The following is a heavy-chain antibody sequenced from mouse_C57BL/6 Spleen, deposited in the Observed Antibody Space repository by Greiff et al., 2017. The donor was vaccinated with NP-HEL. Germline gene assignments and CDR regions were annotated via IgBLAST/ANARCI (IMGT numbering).Heavy chain of an antibody. J-gene: IGHJ1*03. V-gene: IGHV1-82*01. CDR2: IYPGDGDT. CDR1: GYAFSSSW. D-gene: IGHD2-5*01. Sequence: VQLQQSGPELVKPGASVKISCKASGYAFSSSWMNWVKQRPGKGLEWIGRIYPGDGDTNYNGKFKGKATLTADKSSSTAYMQRSSLTSEDSAVYFCASESNSWYFDVWGTGTTVTVSS. CDR3: ASESNSWYFDV.